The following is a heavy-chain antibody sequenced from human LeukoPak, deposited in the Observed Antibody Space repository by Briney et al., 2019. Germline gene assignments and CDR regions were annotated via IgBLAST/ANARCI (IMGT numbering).Heavy chain of an antibody. J-gene: IGHJ4*02. CDR1: GFTFSNYA. D-gene: IGHD3-10*01. V-gene: IGHV3-64*01. Sequence: GGSLRLSCAASGFTFSNYAMHWVRQAPGKGLEYVSAISNDGGRTYYANSVKGRFTISRDNSKNTLYLQMGSLRTEDMAVYYCARDLSGGGLDYWGQGTPVAVSS. CDR3: ARDLSGGGLDY. CDR2: ISNDGGRT.